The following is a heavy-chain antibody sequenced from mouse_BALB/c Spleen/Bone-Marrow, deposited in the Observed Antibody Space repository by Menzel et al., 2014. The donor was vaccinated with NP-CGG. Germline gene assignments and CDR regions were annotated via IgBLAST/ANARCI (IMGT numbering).Heavy chain of an antibody. CDR1: GYSLTGYN. J-gene: IGHJ1*01. D-gene: IGHD2-2*01. V-gene: IGHV1-39*01. CDR3: ASYGYDYWYFDV. Sequence: VQLQQSGPELEKPGASVKISCKASGYSLTGYNMNWVKQSIGKSLEWIGNIDPYYGGTSYNQKFKGKATLTVDKSSSTAYMQLKSLTSEDSAIYYCASYGYDYWYFDVWGAGTTVTVSS. CDR2: IDPYYGGT.